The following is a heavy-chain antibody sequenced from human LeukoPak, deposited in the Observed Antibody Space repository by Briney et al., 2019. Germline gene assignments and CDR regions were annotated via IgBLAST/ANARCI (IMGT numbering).Heavy chain of an antibody. CDR3: AKGDLGFDY. D-gene: IGHD2-21*02. CDR2: INASGGNT. V-gene: IGHV3-23*01. Sequence: GGSLRLSCAASGFAFSFYAMSWVRQAPGKGPEWVSTINASGGNTYFAGSVKGRFTISRDNSKNTMYLQMNSLRAEDTAVYYCAKGDLGFDYWGQGTLVTVSS. CDR1: GFAFSFYA. J-gene: IGHJ4*02.